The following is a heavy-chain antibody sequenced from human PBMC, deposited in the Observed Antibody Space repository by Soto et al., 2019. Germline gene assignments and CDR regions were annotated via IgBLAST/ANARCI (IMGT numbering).Heavy chain of an antibody. CDR1: GGSFSGYY. Sequence: SETLSLTCAVYGGSFSGYYRSWIRQPPGKGLEWIGEINHSGSTNYNPSLKSRVTISVDTSKNQFSLKLSSVTAADTAVYYCARGPYIDCSSTSCYSNWFDPWGQGTLVTVSS. D-gene: IGHD2-2*01. CDR2: INHSGST. V-gene: IGHV4-34*01. CDR3: ARGPYIDCSSTSCYSNWFDP. J-gene: IGHJ5*02.